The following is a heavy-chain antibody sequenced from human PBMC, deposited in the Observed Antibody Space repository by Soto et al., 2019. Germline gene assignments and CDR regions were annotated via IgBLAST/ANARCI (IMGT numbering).Heavy chain of an antibody. D-gene: IGHD3-3*01. CDR3: ARETYYDFWSGPYYGMDV. V-gene: IGHV3-66*02. J-gene: IGHJ6*02. CDR2: IYSGGAT. CDR1: GFSVSTSH. Sequence: GGSLRLSCAAAGFSVSTSHISWVRQAPGKGLEWVSVIYSGGATHYAVSVKGRLIISRDNSKNTLYLQMNSLRAEDTAVYYCARETYYDFWSGPYYGMDVWGQGTTVTVSS.